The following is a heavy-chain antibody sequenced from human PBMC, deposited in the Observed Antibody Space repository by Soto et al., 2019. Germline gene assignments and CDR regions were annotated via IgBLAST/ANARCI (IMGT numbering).Heavy chain of an antibody. CDR3: ARGYDFWSGYYTGPRVFFFDY. J-gene: IGHJ4*02. CDR2: INHSGST. Sequence: SETLSLTCAVYGGSFSGYYWSWIRQPPGKGLEWIGEINHSGSTNYNPSLKSRVTISVDTSKNQFSLKLSSVTAADTAVYYCARGYDFWSGYYTGPRVFFFDYWGQGTLVTVSS. D-gene: IGHD3-3*01. V-gene: IGHV4-34*01. CDR1: GGSFSGYY.